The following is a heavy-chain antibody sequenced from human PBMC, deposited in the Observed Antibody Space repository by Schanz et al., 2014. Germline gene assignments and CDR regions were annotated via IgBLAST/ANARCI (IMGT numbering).Heavy chain of an antibody. CDR1: GFSFSSYA. Sequence: EVQLVESGGGLVQPGGSLRLSCATSGFSFSSYAINWVRQAPGEGLEGGSGISGSGASTYYADSVKGRFTISRDNSNKTVDLQMNSLRAEDTALYYCVRDELLWFGEVLSLDYWGQGALVTVSS. V-gene: IGHV3-23*04. CDR3: VRDELLWFGEVLSLDY. CDR2: ISGSGAST. D-gene: IGHD3-10*01. J-gene: IGHJ4*02.